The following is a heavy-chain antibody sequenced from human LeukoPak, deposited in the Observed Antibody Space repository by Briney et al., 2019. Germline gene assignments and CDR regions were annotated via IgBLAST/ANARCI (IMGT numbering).Heavy chain of an antibody. J-gene: IGHJ4*02. Sequence: GGSLRLSCAASGFTFDDYAMHWVRQAPGKGLEWVSGISWNSGSIGYADSVKGRFTISRDNAKNSLYLQMNSLRAEDMALYYCAKDASSGWYEGELFDYWGQGTLVTVSS. CDR3: AKDASSGWYEGELFDY. CDR2: ISWNSGSI. CDR1: GFTFDDYA. V-gene: IGHV3-9*03. D-gene: IGHD6-19*01.